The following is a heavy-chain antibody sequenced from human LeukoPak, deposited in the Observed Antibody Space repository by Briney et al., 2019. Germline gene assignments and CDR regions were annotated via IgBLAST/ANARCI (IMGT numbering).Heavy chain of an antibody. J-gene: IGHJ5*02. CDR1: GFTFSNAW. CDR2: IKSKTDGGTT. CDR3: TTDSVAPAANNNWFDP. V-gene: IGHV3-15*01. D-gene: IGHD2-2*01. Sequence: GGSLRLSCAASGFTFSNAWMSWVRQAPGKGLEWVGRIKSKTDGGTTGYAAPVKGRFTISRDSKNTLYLQMNSLKTEDTAVYYCTTDSVAPAANNNWFDPWGQGTLVTVSS.